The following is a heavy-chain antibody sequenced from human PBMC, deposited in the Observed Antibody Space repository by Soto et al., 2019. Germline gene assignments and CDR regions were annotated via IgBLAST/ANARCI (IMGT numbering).Heavy chain of an antibody. CDR3: ARSPGIQLWYGFHAFDI. CDR2: IYPGDSDT. V-gene: IGHV5-51*01. Sequence: PGESLKISCKGSGYSFTSYWIGWVRQMLGKGLEWMGIIYPGDSDTRYSPSFQGQVTISADKSISTAYLQWSSLKASDTAMYYCARSPGIQLWYGFHAFDIWGQGTMVTVSS. D-gene: IGHD5-18*01. CDR1: GYSFTSYW. J-gene: IGHJ3*02.